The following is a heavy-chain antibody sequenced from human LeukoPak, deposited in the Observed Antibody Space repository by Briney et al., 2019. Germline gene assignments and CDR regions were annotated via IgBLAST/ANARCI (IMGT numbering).Heavy chain of an antibody. CDR3: AKSVYYDSSGYLY. CDR1: GFIFTSYA. D-gene: IGHD3-22*01. J-gene: IGHJ4*02. V-gene: IGHV3-23*01. CDR2: ISESGDSI. Sequence: GGSLRLSCAASGFIFTSYAMTWVRQAPGKGLEWVSVISESGDSIHYADSVKGRFTISRDNSKNTLYLQMNSLRAEDTAVYYCAKSVYYDSSGYLYWGQGTLVTVSS.